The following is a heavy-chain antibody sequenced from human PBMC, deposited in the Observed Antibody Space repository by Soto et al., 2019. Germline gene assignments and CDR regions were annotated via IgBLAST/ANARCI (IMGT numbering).Heavy chain of an antibody. Sequence: QVQLVQSGAEVKKPESSVKVSCKAPGGTFSTYAISWVRQAPGQGLEWLGGIIPMFGTANYAQRFKDRVKITADESTITVYMELSSLRSEDTAVYFCASGIQLWLRRINNGYSGWGQGTLVTVSS. V-gene: IGHV1-69*12. CDR2: IIPMFGTA. CDR3: ASGIQLWLRRINNGYSG. J-gene: IGHJ4*02. CDR1: GGTFSTYA. D-gene: IGHD5-18*01.